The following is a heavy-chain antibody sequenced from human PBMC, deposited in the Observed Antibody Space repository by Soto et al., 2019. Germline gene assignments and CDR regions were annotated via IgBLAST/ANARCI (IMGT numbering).Heavy chain of an antibody. CDR1: GYTFTSYA. J-gene: IGHJ2*01. CDR3: AREGHGNDL. Sequence: GASVKVSCKASGYTFTSYAMHWVRQAPGQRLEWMGGINAGIGTAKYAQKFQGRVTITADESTSTAYMELSSLRSEDTAVYYCAREGHGNDLWGSGTLVTVSS. D-gene: IGHD4-17*01. V-gene: IGHV1-3*01. CDR2: INAGIGTA.